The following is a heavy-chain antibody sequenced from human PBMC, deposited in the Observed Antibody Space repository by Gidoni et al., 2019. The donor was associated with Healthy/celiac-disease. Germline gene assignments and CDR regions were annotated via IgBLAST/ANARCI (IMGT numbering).Heavy chain of an antibody. CDR3: AKNEGNEWYFDL. J-gene: IGHJ2*01. CDR2: ISGSCGST. Sequence: EVQLLESGGGLVQTGGSLRLSCAASGFTFSSYAMSWVRQAPGKGLEWFSAISGSCGSTYYADSVKGRFTISRDNSKNTLYLQMNSLRAEDTAVYYCAKNEGNEWYFDLWGRGTLVTVSS. D-gene: IGHD1-1*01. CDR1: GFTFSSYA. V-gene: IGHV3-23*01.